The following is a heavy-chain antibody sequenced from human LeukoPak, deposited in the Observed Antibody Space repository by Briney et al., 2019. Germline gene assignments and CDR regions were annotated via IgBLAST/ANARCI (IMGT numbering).Heavy chain of an antibody. V-gene: IGHV4-61*02. Sequence: SETLSLTCTVSGGSISSATYYWSWIRQPAGEGLEWIGRIYTSGSTNYNPSLKSRVTMSVHTSKNQFSLKLSSVTAADTAVYYCARECPPKAHSSTWNYYYYMDVWGKGTTVTISS. CDR3: ARECPPKAHSSTWNYYYYMDV. CDR1: GGSISSATYY. J-gene: IGHJ6*03. D-gene: IGHD6-13*01. CDR2: IYTSGST.